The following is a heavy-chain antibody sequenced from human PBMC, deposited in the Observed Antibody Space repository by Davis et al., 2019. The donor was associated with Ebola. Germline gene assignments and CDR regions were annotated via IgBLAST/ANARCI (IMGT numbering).Heavy chain of an antibody. D-gene: IGHD1-14*01. CDR3: ARGTGPVDY. J-gene: IGHJ4*02. V-gene: IGHV4-39*01. Sequence: MPSETLSLTCTVSGGSIISSSSYWGWIRQPPRKGLEWIGSIYYSGITYYNPSLKSRVTISVDTSKNQFSLKRRSVTAADTAVYYCARGTGPVDYWGQGTLVTVSS. CDR1: GGSIISSSSY. CDR2: IYYSGIT.